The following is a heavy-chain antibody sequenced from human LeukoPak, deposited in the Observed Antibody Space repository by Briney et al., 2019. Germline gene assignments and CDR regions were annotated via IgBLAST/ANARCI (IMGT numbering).Heavy chain of an antibody. CDR2: IYSTGRT. J-gene: IGHJ4*02. CDR1: GGSISDYY. Sequence: SETLSLTCNVSGGSISDYYWHWVRQPPGKGLEWIVRIYSTGRTNYNPYIECRVTMSVNTSKNQFSLKLTSVTAADTAVYYSATLLWGSSSLFDCWGQGTLVTVSS. CDR3: ATLLWGSSSLFDC. D-gene: IGHD6-6*01. V-gene: IGHV4-4*07.